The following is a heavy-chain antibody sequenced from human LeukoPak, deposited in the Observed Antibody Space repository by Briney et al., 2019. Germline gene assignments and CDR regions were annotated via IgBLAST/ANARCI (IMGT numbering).Heavy chain of an antibody. CDR3: AKAQTPGISSVHY. V-gene: IGHV3-23*01. D-gene: IGHD3-3*01. CDR1: GFTFSSYA. CDR2: ISASGNIT. Sequence: PGGSLRLSCAGSGFTFSSYALSWVRQAPGKGLEWVSGISASGNITSYADSVKGRLTISRDNSKNTLHLQMNSLRAEDTAVYYCAKAQTPGISSVHYWGQGTLVSVSS. J-gene: IGHJ4*02.